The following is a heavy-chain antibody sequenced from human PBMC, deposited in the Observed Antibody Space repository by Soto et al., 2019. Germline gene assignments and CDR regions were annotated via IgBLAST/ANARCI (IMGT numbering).Heavy chain of an antibody. Sequence: TSETLSLTCTVSGGSISSYYWSWIRQPPGKGLEWIGYIYHSGSTYYNPSLKSRVAISVDRSKNQFSLKLSSVTAADTAVYYCASSKGRYYFDYWGQGTLVTVSS. CDR3: ASSKGRYYFDY. V-gene: IGHV4-59*12. J-gene: IGHJ4*02. CDR1: GGSISSYY. CDR2: IYHSGST.